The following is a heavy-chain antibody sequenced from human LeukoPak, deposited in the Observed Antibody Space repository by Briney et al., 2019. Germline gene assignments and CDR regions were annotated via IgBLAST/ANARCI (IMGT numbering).Heavy chain of an antibody. CDR3: ARHSAVAGTGY. J-gene: IGHJ4*02. CDR1: GGSISSSSYY. Sequence: SETLSLTCTVSGGSISSSSYYWGWIRQPPGKGLEWIGSIYYSGSTYYNPSLKSRVTISVDTSENQFSLKLSSVTAADTAVYYCARHSAVAGTGYWGQGTLVTVSS. V-gene: IGHV4-39*01. D-gene: IGHD6-19*01. CDR2: IYYSGST.